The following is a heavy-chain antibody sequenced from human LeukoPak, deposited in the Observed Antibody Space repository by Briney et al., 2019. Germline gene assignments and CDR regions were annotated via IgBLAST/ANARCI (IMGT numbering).Heavy chain of an antibody. CDR3: AREGYGGNSAH. CDR1: GFTVNSNY. D-gene: IGHD4-23*01. CDR2: IYSGGDT. V-gene: IGHV3-53*01. Sequence: GGSLRLSCAASGFTVNSNYMSWVRQAPGKGLEWVSVIYSGGDTYYADSVKGRFTISRDNSKNTLYLQMDSLRAEDTAVYYCAREGYGGNSAHWVQGTLVTVSS. J-gene: IGHJ4*02.